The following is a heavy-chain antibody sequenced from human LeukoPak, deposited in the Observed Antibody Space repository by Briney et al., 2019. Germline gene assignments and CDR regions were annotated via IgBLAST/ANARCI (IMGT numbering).Heavy chain of an antibody. CDR3: ARVRHIAAAGYYFDY. J-gene: IGHJ4*02. V-gene: IGHV3-23*01. D-gene: IGHD6-25*01. Sequence: GGSLRLSCAASGFTFSNYAMSWVRQAPGKGLEWVSAMSGSGGGTYYADSVKGRFTISRDNSKNTLYLQMNSLRVEDTAVYYCARVRHIAAAGYYFDYWGQGTLVTVSS. CDR2: MSGSGGGT. CDR1: GFTFSNYA.